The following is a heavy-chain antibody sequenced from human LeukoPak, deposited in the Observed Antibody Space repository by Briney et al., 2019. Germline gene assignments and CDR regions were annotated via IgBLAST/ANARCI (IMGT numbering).Heavy chain of an antibody. CDR2: ISAYNGNT. CDR1: GYTFTSYG. D-gene: IGHD2-15*01. CDR3: ARDSSGKDTVIDY. J-gene: IGHJ4*02. V-gene: IGHV1-18*01. Sequence: VASVKVSFTASGYTFTSYGISWVRQAPGQGLEWMGWISAYNGNTNYAQKLQGRVTMTTDTSTSTAYMELRSLRSDDTAVYYCARDSSGKDTVIDYWGQGTLVTVSS.